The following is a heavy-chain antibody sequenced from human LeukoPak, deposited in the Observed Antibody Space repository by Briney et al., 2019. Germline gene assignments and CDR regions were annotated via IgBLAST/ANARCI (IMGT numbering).Heavy chain of an antibody. CDR1: GYTFTSYG. Sequence: ASVKVSCKASGYTFTSYGISWVRQAPGQGLEWMGGIIPIFGTANYAQKFQGRVTITADESTSTAYMELSSLRSEDTAVYYCARVRVVVVAATRSNWFDPWGQGTLVTVSS. D-gene: IGHD2-15*01. V-gene: IGHV1-69*13. CDR2: IIPIFGTA. CDR3: ARVRVVVVAATRSNWFDP. J-gene: IGHJ5*02.